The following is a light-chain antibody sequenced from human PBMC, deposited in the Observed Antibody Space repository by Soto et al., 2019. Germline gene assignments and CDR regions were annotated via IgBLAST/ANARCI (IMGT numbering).Light chain of an antibody. CDR2: DAS. CDR1: QSISDW. Sequence: DIQMTQSPCTLSASAGEGVTITCLASQSISDWLAWFQMKPGKAPKLLIYDASSLESGVPQRFSGSGSGTEFTLTIRSLKPDDFANYYCQKHNSYSPWNFGPGNKVDIK. CDR3: QKHNSYSPWN. J-gene: IGKJ1*01. V-gene: IGKV1-5*01.